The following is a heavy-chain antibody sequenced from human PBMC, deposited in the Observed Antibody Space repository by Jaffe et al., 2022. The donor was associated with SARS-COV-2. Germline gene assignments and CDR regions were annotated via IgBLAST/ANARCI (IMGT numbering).Heavy chain of an antibody. Sequence: QGQLVESGGGVVQPGRSLRLSCAASGFTFSSYGMHWVRQAPGKGLEWVAVIWYDGSNKYYADSVKGRFTISRDNSKNTLYLQMNSLRAEDTAVYYCASGGSEAAYVGRSYYFYWGQGTLVTVSS. V-gene: IGHV3-33*01. CDR1: GFTFSSYG. CDR2: IWYDGSNK. J-gene: IGHJ4*02. D-gene: IGHD3-10*01. CDR3: ASGGSEAAYVGRSYYFY.